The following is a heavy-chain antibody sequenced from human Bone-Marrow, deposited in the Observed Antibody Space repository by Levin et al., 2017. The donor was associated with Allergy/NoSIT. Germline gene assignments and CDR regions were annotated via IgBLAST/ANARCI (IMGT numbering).Heavy chain of an antibody. V-gene: IGHV3-23*01. CDR2: MSGSGSGT. Sequence: PGESLKISCTGSEFIFSSYAMNWVRQAPGKGLEWVSAMSGSGSGTGYADSVKGRFTISRDNSKNTVYLQMNSLRAEDTAVYYCTTASGWYHFDYWGQGTLVTVSS. D-gene: IGHD6-13*01. J-gene: IGHJ4*02. CDR3: TTASGWYHFDY. CDR1: EFIFSSYA.